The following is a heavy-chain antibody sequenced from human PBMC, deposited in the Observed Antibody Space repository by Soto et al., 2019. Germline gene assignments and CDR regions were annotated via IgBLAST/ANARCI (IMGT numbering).Heavy chain of an antibody. CDR2: VYYGGST. CDR1: GGSISSVDYY. D-gene: IGHD3-22*01. Sequence: SETLSLTCTVSGGSISSVDYYWGWIRQPPGKGLEWIGNVYYGGSTYYNPSLKSRVTISVETSKSQFSLKLSSVTAADTAVYYCAGGDYYHSSGYYFYYYTMDVWGQGTTVTVSS. V-gene: IGHV4-39*01. J-gene: IGHJ6*02. CDR3: AGGDYYHSSGYYFYYYTMDV.